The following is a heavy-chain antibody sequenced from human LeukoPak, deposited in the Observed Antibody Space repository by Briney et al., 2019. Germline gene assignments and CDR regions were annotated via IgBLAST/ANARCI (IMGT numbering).Heavy chain of an antibody. D-gene: IGHD4-11*01. V-gene: IGHV1-2*02. CDR2: INPNSGGT. J-gene: IGHJ5*02. CDR1: GGTFSSYA. Sequence: EASVKVSCKASGGTFSSYAISWVRQAPGQGLEWMGWINPNSGGTNYAQKFQGRVTMTRDTSITTTYMELSRLRSDDTAVYYCARVVTTTWNSYTGWFDPWGQGTLVTVSS. CDR3: ARVVTTTWNSYTGWFDP.